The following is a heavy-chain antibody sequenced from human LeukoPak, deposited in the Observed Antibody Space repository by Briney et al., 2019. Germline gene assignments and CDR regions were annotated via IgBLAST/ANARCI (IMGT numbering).Heavy chain of an antibody. J-gene: IGHJ6*03. CDR3: AKDPKSYYYMDV. CDR1: GFTFSSYS. V-gene: IGHV3-21*01. Sequence: PGGSLRLSCAASGFTFSSYSMNWVRQAPGKGLEWVSSISSSSYYIYYADSVKGRFTISRDNSKNTLYLQMNSLRAEDTAVYYCAKDPKSYYYMDVWGKGTTVTVSS. CDR2: ISSSSYYI.